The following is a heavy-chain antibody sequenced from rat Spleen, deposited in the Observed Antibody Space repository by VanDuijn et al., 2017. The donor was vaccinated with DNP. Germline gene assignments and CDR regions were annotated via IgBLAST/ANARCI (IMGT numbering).Heavy chain of an antibody. CDR2: VSPSGSRT. V-gene: IGHV5-25*01. CDR3: SLHGIRGAMDA. CDR1: KFTFSNYD. D-gene: IGHD4-3*01. Sequence: EVQLVESGGGLVQPGRSLKLSCAASKFTFSNYDMAWVRQAPTKGLEWVAAVSPSGSRTYYPDSVKGRFTLSRDDAKSSLYLQMTSLKEEDTAIYYCSLHGIRGAMDAWGQGTSVTVSS. J-gene: IGHJ4*01.